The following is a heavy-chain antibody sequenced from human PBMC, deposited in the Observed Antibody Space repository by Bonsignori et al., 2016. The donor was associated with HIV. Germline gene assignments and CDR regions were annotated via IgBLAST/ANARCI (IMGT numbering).Heavy chain of an antibody. D-gene: IGHD3-22*01. CDR1: GGSFSGYY. CDR3: ARPHSRYYYDSSGYLDY. CDR2: INHSGST. J-gene: IGHJ4*02. V-gene: IGHV4-34*01. Sequence: GSLRLSCAVYGGSFSGYYWSWIRQPPGKGLEWIGEINHSGSTNYNPSLKSRVTISVDTSKNQFSLKLSSVTAADTAVYYCARPHSRYYYDSSGYLDYWGQGTLVTVSS.